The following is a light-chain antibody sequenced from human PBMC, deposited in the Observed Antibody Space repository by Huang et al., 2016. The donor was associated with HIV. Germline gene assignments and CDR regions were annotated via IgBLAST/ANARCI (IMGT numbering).Light chain of an antibody. CDR3: QQYYSTPLT. V-gene: IGKV4-1*01. CDR2: WAS. J-gene: IGKJ4*01. Sequence: DIVMTQSPDSLTVSLGERATINCKSSQSVLYSSNNKNYLAWYQQKPGQSLKLVIYWASTREAGVPDRFSGSGYGTEFTLTISSLQAEDVAVYYCQQYYSTPLTFGGGTKVEIK. CDR1: QSVLYSSNNKNY.